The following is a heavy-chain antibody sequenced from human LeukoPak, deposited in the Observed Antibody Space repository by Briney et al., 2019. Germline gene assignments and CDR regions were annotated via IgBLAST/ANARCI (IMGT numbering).Heavy chain of an antibody. CDR3: ARDGPGSLLGY. D-gene: IGHD1-26*01. Sequence: GGSLRLSCAASGFTFNTYAMSWVRQAPGKGLEWVSSISASGAGTYYADSVKGRFTISRDNAKNSLYLQMNSLRAEDTAVYYCARDGPGSLLGYWGQGTLVTVSS. V-gene: IGHV3-23*01. CDR2: ISASGAGT. J-gene: IGHJ4*02. CDR1: GFTFNTYA.